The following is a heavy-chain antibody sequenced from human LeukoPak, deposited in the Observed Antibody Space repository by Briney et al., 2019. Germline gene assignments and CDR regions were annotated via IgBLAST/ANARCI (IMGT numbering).Heavy chain of an antibody. Sequence: GASVKVSCKASGYTFTGYYMHWVRQAPGQGLEWMGWINPNSGGTNYAQKFQGGVTMTRDTSISTAYMELSRLSSDDTAVYYCASGREYYGSGSHDDAFDMWGQGTMVTVS. D-gene: IGHD3-10*01. V-gene: IGHV1-2*02. J-gene: IGHJ3*02. CDR1: GYTFTGYY. CDR3: ASGREYYGSGSHDDAFDM. CDR2: INPNSGGT.